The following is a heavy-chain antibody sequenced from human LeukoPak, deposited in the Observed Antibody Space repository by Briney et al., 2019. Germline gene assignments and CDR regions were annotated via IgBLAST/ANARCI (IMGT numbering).Heavy chain of an antibody. D-gene: IGHD3-10*01. CDR2: ISSSSSYI. CDR3: ARSSSGLPVN. J-gene: IGHJ4*02. V-gene: IGHV3-21*01. Sequence: WVRQAXGKXXEWVSSISSSSSYIYYADSVKGRFTISRDNAKNSLYLQMNSLRAEDTAVYYCARSSSGLPVNWGQGTLVTVSS.